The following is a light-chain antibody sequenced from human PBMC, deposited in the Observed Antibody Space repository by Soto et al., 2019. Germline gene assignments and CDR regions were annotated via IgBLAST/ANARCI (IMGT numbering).Light chain of an antibody. CDR2: DVS. V-gene: IGLV2-14*01. CDR3: CSYSNCITPAYV. J-gene: IGLJ1*01. Sequence: QSVLTQPASVTGSPGQSITISCAGTSSDVGGYTYVSWYQQHPGKAPKLMIYDVSNRPSGVSNRFSGSKSGNTASLTISGLQAEDEADNYCCSYSNCITPAYVFGTGAKVTVL. CDR1: SSDVGGYTY.